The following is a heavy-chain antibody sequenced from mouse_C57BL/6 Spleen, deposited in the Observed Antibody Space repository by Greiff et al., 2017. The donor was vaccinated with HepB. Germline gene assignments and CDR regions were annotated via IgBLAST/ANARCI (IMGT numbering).Heavy chain of an antibody. D-gene: IGHD2-4*01. J-gene: IGHJ3*01. CDR1: GYTFTSYD. CDR3: ARRDYDYGAWFAY. Sequence: VQLQQSGPELVKPWASVKLSCKASGYTFTSYDINWVKQRPGQGLEWIGWIYPRDGSTKYNEKFKGKATLTVDTSSSTAYMELHSLTSEDSAVYFCARRDYDYGAWFAYWGQGTRVTVSA. V-gene: IGHV1-85*01. CDR2: IYPRDGST.